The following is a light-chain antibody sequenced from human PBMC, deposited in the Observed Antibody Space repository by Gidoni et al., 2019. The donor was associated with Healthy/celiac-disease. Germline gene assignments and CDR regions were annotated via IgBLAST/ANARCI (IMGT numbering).Light chain of an antibody. CDR3: MQALQTTRSLT. V-gene: IGKV2-28*01. J-gene: IGKJ4*01. CDR1: QSLLHSNGYNY. CDR2: LGS. Sequence: DIAMTQSPPSLPATPGEPASISCRSSQSLLHSNGYNYLDWYLQKPGQSPQLLIYLGSNRASGVPDRFSGSGSGTDFTLKISRVEAEDVGVYYCMQALQTTRSLTFXGXTKVEIK.